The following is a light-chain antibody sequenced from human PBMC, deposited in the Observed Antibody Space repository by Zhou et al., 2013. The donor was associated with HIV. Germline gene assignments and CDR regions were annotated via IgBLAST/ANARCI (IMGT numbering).Light chain of an antibody. J-gene: IGKJ1*01. CDR2: AAS. CDR3: QQSYNTPPT. Sequence: DIQMTQSPSSLSASIGDRVTITCRASQGIGNSLAWYQQIPGKAPKLLLYAASRLENGVPSRFSGSKSGTDYTLTITRLQPEDFATYYCQQSYNTPPTFGQGTRVEVK. CDR1: QGIGNS. V-gene: IGKV1-NL1*01.